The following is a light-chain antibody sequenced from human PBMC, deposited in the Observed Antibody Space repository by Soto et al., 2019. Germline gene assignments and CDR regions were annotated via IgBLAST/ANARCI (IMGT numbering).Light chain of an antibody. Sequence: DMQMTQSPSSLSASVGDRVTITCQASQDISNYLNWYQQKPGKAPKLLSFDASSVEIGVPSRFSGSGSGTDFTFTISSLQPEDVATYYCQHYADLPLSFGGGTKVEIK. J-gene: IGKJ4*01. V-gene: IGKV1-33*01. CDR1: QDISNY. CDR2: DAS. CDR3: QHYADLPLS.